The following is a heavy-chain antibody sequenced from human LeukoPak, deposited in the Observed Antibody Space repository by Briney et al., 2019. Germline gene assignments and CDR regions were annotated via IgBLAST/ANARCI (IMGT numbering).Heavy chain of an antibody. CDR3: ARDGSISWR. CDR1: GFTFITYW. V-gene: IGHV3-7*01. D-gene: IGHD3-3*01. CDR2: INQDGTEK. J-gene: IGHJ4*02. Sequence: GSLRLSCAASGFTFITYWMSWVRQAPGKGLEWVANINQDGTEKYYVDSVKGRFTISRDNAKNSLYLQMNSLRAEDTAVYYCARDGSISWRWGQGTLVTVSS.